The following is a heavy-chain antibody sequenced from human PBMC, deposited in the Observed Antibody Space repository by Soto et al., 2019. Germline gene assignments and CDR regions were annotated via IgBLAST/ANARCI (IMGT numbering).Heavy chain of an antibody. D-gene: IGHD2-15*01. V-gene: IGHV3-23*01. CDR2: ISGSGDST. CDR1: GFTFSSYA. CDR3: AKIWCSGGSCYSAYYYYMDV. J-gene: IGHJ6*03. Sequence: GGSLRLSCAASGFTFSSYAMSWVRQAPGKGLEWVSAISGSGDSTYYADSVKGRLTISRDNSKNTLYLQMNSLRAEDTAVYYCAKIWCSGGSCYSAYYYYMDVWGKGTTVTVSS.